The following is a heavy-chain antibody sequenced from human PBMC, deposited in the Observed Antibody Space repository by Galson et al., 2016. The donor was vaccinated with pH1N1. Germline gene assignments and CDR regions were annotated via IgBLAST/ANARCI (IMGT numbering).Heavy chain of an antibody. CDR3: ARSYYFDY. J-gene: IGHJ4*02. CDR1: GYTLSRYY. CDR2: IDPSSGST. V-gene: IGHV1-46*03. Sequence: SVKVSCKASGYTLSRYYMHWLRQAPGQGLEWMGIIDPSSGSTTYAQKFQGRVTMTHDTATNTVYMALSSLRSYDTAVYYCARSYYFDYWGQGTLVAVSS.